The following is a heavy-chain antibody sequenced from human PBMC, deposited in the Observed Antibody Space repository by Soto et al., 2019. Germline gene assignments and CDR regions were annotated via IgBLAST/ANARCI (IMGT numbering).Heavy chain of an antibody. CDR1: GYTFTSYG. J-gene: IGHJ5*02. CDR2: ISAYNGNT. CDR3: ARDPPIAADPGRAKKWFDP. D-gene: IGHD6-13*01. V-gene: IGHV1-18*01. Sequence: ASVKVSCKASGYTFTSYGISWVRQAPGQGLEWMGWISAYNGNTNYAQKLQGRVTMTTDTSTSTAYMELRSLRSDDTAVYYCARDPPIAADPGRAKKWFDPCGQGTLVPLSS.